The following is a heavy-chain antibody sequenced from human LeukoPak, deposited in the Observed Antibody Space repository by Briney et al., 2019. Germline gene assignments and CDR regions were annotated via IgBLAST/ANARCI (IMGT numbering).Heavy chain of an antibody. V-gene: IGHV3-30-3*01. CDR2: ISYDGSNK. CDR3: ARARLRSEDYYYYGMDV. CDR1: GFTFSSYL. J-gene: IGHJ6*02. Sequence: PGGSLRLSCAASGFTFSSYLMYWVRQAPGKGLEWVAVISYDGSNKYYADSVKGRFTISRANSKNTLYLQMNSLRAEDTAVYYCARARLRSEDYYYYGMDVWGQGTTVTVSS. D-gene: IGHD4-17*01.